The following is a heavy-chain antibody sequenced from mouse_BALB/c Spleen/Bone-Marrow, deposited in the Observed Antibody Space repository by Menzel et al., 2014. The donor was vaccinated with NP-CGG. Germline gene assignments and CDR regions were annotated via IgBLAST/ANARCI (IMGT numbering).Heavy chain of an antibody. J-gene: IGHJ4*01. CDR2: INPSTGYT. CDR1: GYTFTSYW. Sequence: QVQLQQSGAELAKPGASVKMSCKASGYTFTSYWMHWVKQRPGQGLEWIGYINPSTGYTEYNQKFKDKATLTADKSSSTTYNKLGSLKSEDSAVDYCARPPYYNGSSYDAMDYWGQGTSVTVSS. D-gene: IGHD1-1*01. V-gene: IGHV1-7*01. CDR3: ARPPYYNGSSYDAMDY.